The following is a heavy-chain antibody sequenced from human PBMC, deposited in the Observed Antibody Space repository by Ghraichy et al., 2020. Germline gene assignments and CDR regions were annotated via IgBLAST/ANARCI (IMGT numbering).Heavy chain of an antibody. CDR1: GYSISSGYY. D-gene: IGHD3-22*01. CDR2: IYQSGST. V-gene: IGHV4-38-2*02. Sequence: SETLSLTCTVSGYSISSGYYWGWIRQPPGKGLEWIGSIYQSGSTYYSPSLKSRVTISVDTSKNQFSLKLSSVTAADTAVYYCSRVTSDYYDSSGSYVFDYWGQGSLVTVSS. CDR3: SRVTSDYYDSSGSYVFDY. J-gene: IGHJ4*02.